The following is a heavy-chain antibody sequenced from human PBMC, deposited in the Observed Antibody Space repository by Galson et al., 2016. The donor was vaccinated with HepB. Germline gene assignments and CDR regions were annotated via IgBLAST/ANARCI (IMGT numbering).Heavy chain of an antibody. CDR2: TYYRSKWYN. V-gene: IGHV6-1*01. CDR3: AKNINWGFES. Sequence: CAISGDSVSSDSCTWNWIRQSPSRGLEWLGRTYYRSKWYNEYASSVKSRINIKPDTSRNQFSLQLNPVTPEDTAVYYCAKNINWGFESWGQGTQVTVSS. CDR1: GDSVSSDSCT. J-gene: IGHJ4*02. D-gene: IGHD7-27*01.